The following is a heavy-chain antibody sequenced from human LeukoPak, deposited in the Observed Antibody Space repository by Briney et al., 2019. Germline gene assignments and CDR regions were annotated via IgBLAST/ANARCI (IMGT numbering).Heavy chain of an antibody. J-gene: IGHJ5*02. V-gene: IGHV3-48*03. Sequence: GGSLRLSCAASGFTFSSYEMNWVRQAPGKGLEWVSYISSSGSTIYYADSVKGRFTVSRDNAKNSLYLQMNSLRAEDTAVYYCARDLGQYYDTSDNWFDPWGQGTLVTVSS. CDR1: GFTFSSYE. CDR3: ARDLGQYYDTSDNWFDP. D-gene: IGHD3-16*01. CDR2: ISSSGSTI.